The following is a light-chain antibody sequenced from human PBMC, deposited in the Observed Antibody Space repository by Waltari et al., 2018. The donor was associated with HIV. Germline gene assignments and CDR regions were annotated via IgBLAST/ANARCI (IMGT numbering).Light chain of an antibody. Sequence: DIVMTQSPDSLPVSLGERATMNCRSSRTVYFNSNNQNYLAWYQQKPGQSPKVRIYWASTRASGVPGRFSGSGSGTDVNLTISSLQADDVAVYYCQQYYTIESTFGGGTKVEIK. V-gene: IGKV4-1*01. J-gene: IGKJ4*01. CDR2: WAS. CDR1: RTVYFNSNNQNY. CDR3: QQYYTIEST.